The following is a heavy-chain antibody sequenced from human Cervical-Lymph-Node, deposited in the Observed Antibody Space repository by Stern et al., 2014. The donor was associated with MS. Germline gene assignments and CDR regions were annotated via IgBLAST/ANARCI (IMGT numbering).Heavy chain of an antibody. D-gene: IGHD1-14*01. Sequence: EVQLVQSGAELIRPGESLKISCKGAGFKFSIYWIAWVRQMPGKGLEWMGIIYPGDSETRYSPSFQGHDTKSADKYTSPAYLQWSSLNASDTAMYFCARQTTAWASDVWGQGTLVTVSS. CDR1: GFKFSIYW. CDR2: IYPGDSET. V-gene: IGHV5-51*01. J-gene: IGHJ4*02. CDR3: ARQTTAWASDV.